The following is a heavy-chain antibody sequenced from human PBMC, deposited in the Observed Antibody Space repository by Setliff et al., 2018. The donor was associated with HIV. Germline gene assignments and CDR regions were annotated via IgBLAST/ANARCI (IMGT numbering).Heavy chain of an antibody. CDR2: INPRGETT. J-gene: IGHJ3*01. CDR3: TRVAVITDDAFDV. Sequence: ASVKVSCKASKYTFTKSFTQWVRQAPGQGLEWMGMINPRGETTNYAQKFQGRVTMTRDTSTSTVYMELSSLRSEDTAFYYCTRVAVITDDAFDVWGQGTMVTVSS. D-gene: IGHD3-16*01. V-gene: IGHV1-46*01. CDR1: KYTFTKSF.